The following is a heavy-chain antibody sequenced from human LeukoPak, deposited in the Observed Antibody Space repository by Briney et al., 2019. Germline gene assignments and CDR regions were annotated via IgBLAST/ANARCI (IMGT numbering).Heavy chain of an antibody. V-gene: IGHV1-2*02. CDR3: ARDDSTVTSIDY. D-gene: IGHD4-11*01. CDR2: INPNSGGT. Sequence: ASVKVSCKASGYTFTGYYMHWVRQAPGQGLEWMGWINPNSGGTNYAQKFQGRVTMTRDTSISTAYMELSGLRSDDTAVYYCARDDSTVTSIDYWGQGTLVTVPS. J-gene: IGHJ4*02. CDR1: GYTFTGYY.